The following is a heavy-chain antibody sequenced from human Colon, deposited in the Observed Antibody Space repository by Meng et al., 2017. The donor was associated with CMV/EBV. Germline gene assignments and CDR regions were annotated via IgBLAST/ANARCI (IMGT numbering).Heavy chain of an antibody. CDR2: INPSGGST. V-gene: IGHV1-46*01. CDR1: GYTFTSYY. Sequence: ASVKVSCKASGYTFTSYYMHWVRQAPGQGLEWMGIINPSGGSTSYAQKFQGRVTMTRDTSTSTVYMDLSSLRSEDTAVYYCAREASTIFGVVAYWYFDLWGRGTLVTVSS. J-gene: IGHJ2*01. D-gene: IGHD3-3*01. CDR3: AREASTIFGVVAYWYFDL.